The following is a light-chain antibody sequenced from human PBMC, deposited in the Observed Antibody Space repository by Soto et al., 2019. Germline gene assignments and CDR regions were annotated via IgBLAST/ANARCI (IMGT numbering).Light chain of an antibody. CDR2: KAS. CDR1: QSISSW. CDR3: QQYNSYPLT. Sequence: DIQMPQSPSTLSASVGASVPITCRASQSISSWLAWYQQKPGKAPKLLIYKASSLESRVPSRFSGSGSGTEFTLTISSLQPDEFATYYCQQYNSYPLTVGGGTKVDIK. V-gene: IGKV1-5*03. J-gene: IGKJ4*01.